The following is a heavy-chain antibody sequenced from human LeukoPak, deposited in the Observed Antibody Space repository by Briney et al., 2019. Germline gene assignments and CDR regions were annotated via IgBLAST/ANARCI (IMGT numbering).Heavy chain of an antibody. CDR3: ARLYCSGGSCYLDY. CDR2: IYPGDSDT. J-gene: IGHJ4*02. CDR1: GYSLTSYW. D-gene: IGHD2-15*01. Sequence: GESLQISCKGSGYSLTSYWIGWVRQMPGKGLEWMGIIYPGDSDTRYSPSFQGQVTISADKSISTAYLQWSSLKASDTAKYYCARLYCSGGSCYLDYWGQGTLVTVSS. V-gene: IGHV5-51*01.